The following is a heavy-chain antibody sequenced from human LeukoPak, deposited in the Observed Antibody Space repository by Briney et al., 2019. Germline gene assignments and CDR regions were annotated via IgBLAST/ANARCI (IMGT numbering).Heavy chain of an antibody. D-gene: IGHD2-21*02. CDR3: ARQIVVVTYAFDI. CDR2: IYYSGST. CDR1: GGSISSGGYY. J-gene: IGHJ3*02. V-gene: IGHV4-31*03. Sequence: PSETLSLTCTVSGGSISSGGYYWSWIRQHPGKGLEWIGYIYYSGSTYYNPSLKSRVTISVDTSKNQFSLKLSSVSAADTAVYYCARQIVVVTYAFDIWGQGTMVTVSS.